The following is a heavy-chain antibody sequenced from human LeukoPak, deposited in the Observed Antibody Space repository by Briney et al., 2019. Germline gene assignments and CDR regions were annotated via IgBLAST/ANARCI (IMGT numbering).Heavy chain of an antibody. CDR3: ARVRPPYSSSWYYFDY. Sequence: KPSETLSLTCTVSGGSISSYYWSWIREPPGKGLGWMGYIYYSGSTNYNPSLKSRVTISVDTSKNQFSLKLSSVTAADTAVYCCARVRPPYSSSWYYFDYWGQGTLVTVSS. V-gene: IGHV4-59*01. CDR2: IYYSGST. CDR1: GGSISSYY. D-gene: IGHD6-13*01. J-gene: IGHJ4*02.